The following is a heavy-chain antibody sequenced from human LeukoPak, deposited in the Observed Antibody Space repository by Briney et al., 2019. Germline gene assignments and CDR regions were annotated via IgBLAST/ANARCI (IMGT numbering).Heavy chain of an antibody. CDR3: ARHHSGSFPNYFDY. D-gene: IGHD1-26*01. Sequence: SETLSLTCTVSSGSVSSSTYYWGWIRQPPGKGLEWIGSIYYSGGTYYNPPLKGRVSISVDTSKNQFSLKLGSVTAADTAVYYCARHHSGSFPNYFDYWGQGTLVTVSS. CDR2: IYYSGGT. J-gene: IGHJ4*02. CDR1: SGSVSSSTYY. V-gene: IGHV4-39*01.